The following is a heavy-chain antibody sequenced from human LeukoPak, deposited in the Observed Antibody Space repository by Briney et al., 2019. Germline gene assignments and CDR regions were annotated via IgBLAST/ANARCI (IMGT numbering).Heavy chain of an antibody. Sequence: GGSLRLSCAASGFTFNSYGMHWVRQAPGKGLEWVSVIYSGGSTYYADSVKGRFTISRDNSKNTLYLQMNSLRAEDTAVYYCARGGSYGSIFDYWGQGTLVTVSS. CDR3: ARGGSYGSIFDY. V-gene: IGHV3-66*01. CDR1: GFTFNSYG. J-gene: IGHJ4*02. D-gene: IGHD1-26*01. CDR2: IYSGGST.